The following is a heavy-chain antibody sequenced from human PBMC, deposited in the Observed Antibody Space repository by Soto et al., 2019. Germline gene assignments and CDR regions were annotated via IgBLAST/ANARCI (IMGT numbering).Heavy chain of an antibody. CDR1: GGSISSYY. CDR3: ARDGGYGSGNWFDP. D-gene: IGHD3-10*01. Sequence: SETLSLTCTVSGGSISSYYWSWIRQPPGKGLEWIGYIYYSGSTNYNPSLKSRVTISVDTSKNQFSLKLSSVTAADTAVYYCARDGGYGSGNWFDPWGQGTLVTVSS. CDR2: IYYSGST. J-gene: IGHJ5*02. V-gene: IGHV4-59*01.